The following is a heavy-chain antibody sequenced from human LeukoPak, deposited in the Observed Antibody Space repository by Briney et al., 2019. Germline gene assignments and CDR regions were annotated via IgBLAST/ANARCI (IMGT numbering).Heavy chain of an antibody. CDR3: ARGAPPQN. V-gene: IGHV4-4*02. CDR2: IYHSGST. J-gene: IGHJ4*02. CDR1: GGSISSSNW. Sequence: SETLSLTCAISGGSISSSNWWSWVRQPPGKGLEWIGQIYHSGSTNYNPSLKSRVAMSIDKSKNQFSLKLTSVTAADTAVYYCARGAPPQNWGQGTLVTVSS.